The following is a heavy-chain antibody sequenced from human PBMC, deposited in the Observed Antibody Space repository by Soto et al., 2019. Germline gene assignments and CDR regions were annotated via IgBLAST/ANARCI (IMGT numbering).Heavy chain of an antibody. V-gene: IGHV1-69*01. D-gene: IGHD1-26*01. CDR1: WGTLSSYA. Sequence: KVSFQASWGTLSSYAINWGRQAPGQGLEWMGGIIPIFGTANYAQKFQGRVTITADESTSTAYMELSSLRSEDTAVYYCASLVGTNYYYGMDVWGQGTTVTVSS. CDR3: ASLVGTNYYYGMDV. CDR2: IIPIFGTA. J-gene: IGHJ6*02.